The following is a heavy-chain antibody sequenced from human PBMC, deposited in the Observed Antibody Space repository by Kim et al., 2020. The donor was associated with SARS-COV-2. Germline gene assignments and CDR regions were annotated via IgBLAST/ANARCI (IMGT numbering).Heavy chain of an antibody. J-gene: IGHJ3*02. CDR3: AKDRPGGDAFDI. Sequence: SYAGSVKGRFTISRDNSKTPLYLQRNSLRADDTALYYCAKDRPGGDAFDIWGQGTTVTVSS. V-gene: IGHV3-23*01. D-gene: IGHD3-16*01.